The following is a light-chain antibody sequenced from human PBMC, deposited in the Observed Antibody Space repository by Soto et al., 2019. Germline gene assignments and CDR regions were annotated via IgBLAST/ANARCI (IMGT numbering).Light chain of an antibody. V-gene: IGKV3-20*01. CDR3: QQFSSSPPT. CDR2: DAS. J-gene: IGKJ1*01. Sequence: EVELTQSPCAVSLSNGERATLSCRASQTVRNNYLAWYQQKPGQAPRLLIYDASSRATGIPDRFSGGGSGTDFTLTISRLEPEDFAVYYCQQFSSSPPTFGPGTIVDIK. CDR1: QTVRNNY.